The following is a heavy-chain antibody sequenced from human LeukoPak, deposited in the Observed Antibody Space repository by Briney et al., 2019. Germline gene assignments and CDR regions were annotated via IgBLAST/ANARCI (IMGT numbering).Heavy chain of an antibody. J-gene: IGHJ3*02. V-gene: IGHV4-61*02. CDR2: IYTSGST. Sequence: PSQTMSLTCTVSGGSISSGSYYWSWLRQPAGKGLEWIGRIYTSGSTNYNPSLKSRVPISVDTSKNQFPLKLSSVTAADTAVYYCARDLDCGGDCIVAFDIWRGGTMVSVPS. CDR3: ARDLDCGGDCIVAFDI. CDR1: GGSISSGSYY. D-gene: IGHD2-21*02.